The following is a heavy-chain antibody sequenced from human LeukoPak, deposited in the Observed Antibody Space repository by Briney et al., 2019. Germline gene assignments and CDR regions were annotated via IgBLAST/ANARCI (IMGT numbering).Heavy chain of an antibody. D-gene: IGHD1-26*01. V-gene: IGHV4-39*07. J-gene: IGHJ4*02. CDR2: IYYSGST. Sequence: PSETLSLTCTVSGGSISSSSYYWGWIRQPPGKGLEWIGSIYYSGSTYYNPSLKSRVTISVDTSKNQFSLKLSSVTAADTAVYYCARVELLAVRYFDYWGQGTLVTVSS. CDR3: ARVELLAVRYFDY. CDR1: GGSISSSSYY.